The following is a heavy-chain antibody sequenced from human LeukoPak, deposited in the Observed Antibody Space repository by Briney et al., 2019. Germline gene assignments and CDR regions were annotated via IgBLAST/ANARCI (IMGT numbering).Heavy chain of an antibody. D-gene: IGHD3-10*01. J-gene: IGHJ3*02. Sequence: GGSLRLSCAASGFTFSSYAMSWVRQAPGKGLEWVSAISGSGGSTYYADSVKGRFTISRDNSKNTLYLQMNSLRAEDTAVYYCAKDSYYYGSGNPDAFDIWGQGTMVTVSS. V-gene: IGHV3-23*01. CDR1: GFTFSSYA. CDR2: ISGSGGST. CDR3: AKDSYYYGSGNPDAFDI.